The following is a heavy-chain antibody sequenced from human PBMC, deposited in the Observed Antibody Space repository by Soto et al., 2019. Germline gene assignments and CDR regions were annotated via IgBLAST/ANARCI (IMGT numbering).Heavy chain of an antibody. V-gene: IGHV3-33*01. CDR3: ARDERSSWYNAFDI. CDR2: IWYDGSNK. Sequence: GGSLRLSCAASGFTFSSYCMHWVRQAPGKGLEWVAVIWYDGSNKYYADSVKGRFTISRDNSKNTLYLQMNSLRAEDTAVYYCARDERSSWYNAFDIWGQGTMVTVSS. CDR1: GFTFSSYC. D-gene: IGHD6-13*01. J-gene: IGHJ3*02.